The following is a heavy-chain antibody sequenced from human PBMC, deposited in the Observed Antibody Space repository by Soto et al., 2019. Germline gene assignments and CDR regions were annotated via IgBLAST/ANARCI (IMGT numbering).Heavy chain of an antibody. Sequence: VQLLDSGGGLVQPGGSLRLSCTVPGFTFGSHAMSWVRQAPGKGLECVSGISGSGGTTFYADSVKGRFTISRDNSKKTLYLQMNSLRAEDTAVYYCAKTPYDFWSSGQYLFDHWGQGTLVTVSS. CDR1: GFTFGSHA. V-gene: IGHV3-23*01. D-gene: IGHD3-3*01. J-gene: IGHJ4*02. CDR2: ISGSGGTT. CDR3: AKTPYDFWSSGQYLFDH.